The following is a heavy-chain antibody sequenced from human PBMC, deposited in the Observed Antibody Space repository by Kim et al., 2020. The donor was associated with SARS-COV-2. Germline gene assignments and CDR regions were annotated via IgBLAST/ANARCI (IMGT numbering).Heavy chain of an antibody. CDR3: ARGPTGYSSGWYFKPGPYYYGMDV. D-gene: IGHD6-19*01. CDR1: GGSFSGYY. CDR2: INHSGST. Sequence: SETLSLTCAVYGGSFSGYYWSWIRQPPGKGLEWIGEINHSGSTNYNPSLKSRVTISVDTSKNQFSLKLSSVTAADTAVYYCARGPTGYSSGWYFKPGPYYYGMDVWGQGTTVTVSS. J-gene: IGHJ6*02. V-gene: IGHV4-34*01.